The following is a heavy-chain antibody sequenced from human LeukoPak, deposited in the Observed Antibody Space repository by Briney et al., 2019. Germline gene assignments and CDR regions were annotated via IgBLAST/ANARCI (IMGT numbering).Heavy chain of an antibody. CDR1: GGSINSGSYY. Sequence: PSQTLSLTCTVSGGSINSGSYYWSWIRQPAGKGLEWIGRIYTSGSTNYNPSLKSRVTISVDTSKNQFSLKLSSVTAADTAVYYCARRRRIYGDYFVRAFDIWGQGTMVTVSS. CDR3: ARRRRIYGDYFVRAFDI. J-gene: IGHJ3*02. CDR2: IYTSGST. D-gene: IGHD4-17*01. V-gene: IGHV4-61*02.